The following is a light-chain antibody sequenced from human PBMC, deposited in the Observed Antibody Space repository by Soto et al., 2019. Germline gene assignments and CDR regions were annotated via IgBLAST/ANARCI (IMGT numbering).Light chain of an antibody. J-gene: IGKJ1*01. CDR2: GAS. CDR3: QQYNNWPRT. V-gene: IGKV3-15*01. Sequence: IVMTHSPDTLSVSEPGIAAGSVRASQSVNIDLAWYQQTPNEAPRLLIYGASTRTTGVPPTFSSSASGTEFTLTISSQQAEDFTVYCCQQYNNWPRTFGQGTKVDIK. CDR1: QSVNID.